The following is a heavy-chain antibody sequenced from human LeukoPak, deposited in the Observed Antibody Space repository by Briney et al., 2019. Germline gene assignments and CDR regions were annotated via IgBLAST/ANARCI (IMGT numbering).Heavy chain of an antibody. CDR2: MNPNSGNT. V-gene: IGHV1-8*01. Sequence: ASVKVSCKASGYTFTSYDINWVRQATGQGLEWMGWMNPNSGNTGYAQKFQGRVTMTRNTSISTAYMELSSLRSEDTAVYYCARGERYCSSTSCYHDYYYYMDVWGKGTTVTVSS. D-gene: IGHD2-2*01. CDR1: GYTFTSYD. J-gene: IGHJ6*03. CDR3: ARGERYCSSTSCYHDYYYYMDV.